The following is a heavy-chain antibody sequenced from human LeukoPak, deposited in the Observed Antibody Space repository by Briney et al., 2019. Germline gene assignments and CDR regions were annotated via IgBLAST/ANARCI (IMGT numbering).Heavy chain of an antibody. D-gene: IGHD3-3*01. CDR2: IYISGNT. Sequence: PSETLSLTCTVSGGSISTYYWSWIRQPPGKGLEWIGYIYISGNTNYNPSLESRVTISLDTSKNHLSLNLSSVTAADTAVYYCAKHDTLFGAAHYYMDVWGKGTTVTVSS. CDR1: GGSISTYY. J-gene: IGHJ6*03. CDR3: AKHDTLFGAAHYYMDV. V-gene: IGHV4-4*09.